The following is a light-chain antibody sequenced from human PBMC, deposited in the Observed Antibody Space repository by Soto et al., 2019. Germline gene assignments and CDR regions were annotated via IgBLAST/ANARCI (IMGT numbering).Light chain of an antibody. CDR1: QSVLYSSNNKNY. CDR3: QQYCSTPRT. CDR2: WAS. Sequence: DIVMTQSPDSLAVSLGERATINCKSSQSVLYSSNNKNYLAWYQQKPGQPPKLLIYWASTRESGVPDRFSGSGSGTDFTLTISSLLAEDVAVYYCQQYCSTPRTFCQGTKVEIK. V-gene: IGKV4-1*01. J-gene: IGKJ1*01.